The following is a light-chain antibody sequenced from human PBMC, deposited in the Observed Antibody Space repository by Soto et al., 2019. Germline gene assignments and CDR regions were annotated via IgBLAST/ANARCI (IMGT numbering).Light chain of an antibody. Sequence: QSVLTQPPSVSGSPGQSVTISCTGTSSDVGHYSYVSWYQQHPGKGPKLVIYDVTKRPSGVPDRFSGSKSGNTASLTISGLQAEDEADYYCCSYAGSSTLYVFGTGTKVPVL. CDR1: SSDVGHYSY. V-gene: IGLV2-11*01. J-gene: IGLJ1*01. CDR2: DVT. CDR3: CSYAGSSTLYV.